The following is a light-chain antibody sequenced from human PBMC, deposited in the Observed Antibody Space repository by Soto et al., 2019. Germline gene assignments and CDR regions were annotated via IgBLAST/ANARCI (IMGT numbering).Light chain of an antibody. J-gene: IGLJ1*01. Sequence: QSVLTQPASVSGSPGQSITISCTGTSSDVWSYNLVSWYQQYPGKAPKLMISEVSKRPSGVSNRFSGSKSGNTASLTISWLQAEDEADYYCCSYAGSITSAYVFGTGTKVTVL. CDR2: EVS. CDR1: SSDVWSYNL. V-gene: IGLV2-23*02. CDR3: CSYAGSITSAYV.